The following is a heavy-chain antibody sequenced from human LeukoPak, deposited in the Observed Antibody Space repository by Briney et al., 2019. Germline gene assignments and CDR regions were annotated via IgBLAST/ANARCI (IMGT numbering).Heavy chain of an antibody. Sequence: PGGSLTLSCAAVRFTLYSIAVGWDGQAPGKGLEWVGRIKSKTDGGTTDYAAPVKGRFTISRDDSKNTLHLQRNTVKAETAVVYYCTTSRCIFRLVIPLDYWGQGTLVTVSS. V-gene: IGHV3-15*01. CDR1: RFTLYSIA. J-gene: IGHJ4*02. D-gene: IGHD3/OR15-3a*01. CDR2: IKSKTDGGTT. CDR3: TTSRCIFRLVIPLDY.